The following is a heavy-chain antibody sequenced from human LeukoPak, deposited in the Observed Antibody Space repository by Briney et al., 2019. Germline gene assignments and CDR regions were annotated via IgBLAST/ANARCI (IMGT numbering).Heavy chain of an antibody. CDR2: ISYDGSNK. J-gene: IGHJ4*02. Sequence: WGSLTLTCAASGFTFSSYAMHWVRQAPGKGLEWVAVISYDGSNKYYADSVKGRFTISRDNSKNTLYLQMNSLRAEDTAVYYCARSSSGYSYGFNFDYWGQGTMATVSS. V-gene: IGHV3-30*04. CDR1: GFTFSSYA. CDR3: ARSSSGYSYGFNFDY. D-gene: IGHD5-18*01.